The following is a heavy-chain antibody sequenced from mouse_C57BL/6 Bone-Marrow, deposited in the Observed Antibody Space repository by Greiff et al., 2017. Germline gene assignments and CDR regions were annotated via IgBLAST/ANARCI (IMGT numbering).Heavy chain of an antibody. CDR3: ARRLLLAMDY. D-gene: IGHD2-3*01. CDR1: GFTFSSYG. V-gene: IGHV5-6*01. Sequence: EVQGVESGGDLVKPGGSLKLSCAASGFTFSSYGMSWVRQTPDKRLEWVATISSGGSYTYYPDSVKGRFTISRDNAKNTLYLQMSSLKSEDTAMYYCARRLLLAMDYWGQGTSVTVSS. CDR2: ISSGGSYT. J-gene: IGHJ4*01.